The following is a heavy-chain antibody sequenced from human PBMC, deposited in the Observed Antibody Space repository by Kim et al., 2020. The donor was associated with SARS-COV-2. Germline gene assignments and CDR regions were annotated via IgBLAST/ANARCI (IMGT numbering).Heavy chain of an antibody. J-gene: IGHJ4*02. CDR3: AKDEYSGYDYDCYFDY. Sequence: GGSLRLSCSASGFTFSTYTMHWVRQAPGKGLEWVALISYDGSTKYYADSVKGRFIISRDNSRDTLYLQMNSLRAEDTAVYYCAKDEYSGYDYDCYFDYWGQGTLVTVSS. V-gene: IGHV3-30*04. CDR1: GFTFSTYT. D-gene: IGHD5-12*01. CDR2: ISYDGSTK.